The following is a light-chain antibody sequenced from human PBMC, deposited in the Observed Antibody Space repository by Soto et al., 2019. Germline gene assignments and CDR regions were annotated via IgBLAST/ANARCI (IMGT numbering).Light chain of an antibody. CDR1: QSVSSSY. V-gene: IGKV3-20*01. Sequence: PGERATLSCRASQSVSSSYLAWYQQKPGQAPRLLIYGASSRATGIPDRFSGSGSGTDFTLTISRLEPEDFAVYYCQQYGSSPPLTFGGGTKVEIK. J-gene: IGKJ4*01. CDR3: QQYGSSPPLT. CDR2: GAS.